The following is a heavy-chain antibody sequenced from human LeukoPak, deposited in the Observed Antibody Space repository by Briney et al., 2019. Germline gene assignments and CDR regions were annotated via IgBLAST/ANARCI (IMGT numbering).Heavy chain of an antibody. J-gene: IGHJ4*02. CDR3: AGSIVVAGSYYFDY. CDR2: LHSSGST. V-gene: IGHV4-59*01. D-gene: IGHD6-19*01. Sequence: TSETLSLTCLVSGGSISSYYWSWIRQAPGKGLEWVGYLHSSGSTNYNPSRKSRVTISIDTSRNYLSLKLTSVTAADTAVYFCAGSIVVAGSYYFDYWGQGTLVTVSS. CDR1: GGSISSYY.